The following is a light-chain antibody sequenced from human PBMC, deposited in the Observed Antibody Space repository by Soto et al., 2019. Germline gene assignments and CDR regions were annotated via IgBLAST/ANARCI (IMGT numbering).Light chain of an antibody. CDR3: QQSYTTASIT. J-gene: IGKJ5*01. Sequence: DIRMTQSPSSLSASVGDSVTITCRASQRIFSYLNWYQQKPGKAPKLLIYGASNLHSGVSSRFSGSGSGTDFTLTISALQPDDVATYYCQQSYTTASITFGQGTRLEIK. V-gene: IGKV1-39*01. CDR1: QRIFSY. CDR2: GAS.